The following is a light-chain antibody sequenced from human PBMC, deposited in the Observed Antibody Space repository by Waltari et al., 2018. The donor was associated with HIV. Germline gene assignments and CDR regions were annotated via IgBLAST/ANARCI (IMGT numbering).Light chain of an antibody. CDR3: QECTSSSWA. CDR2: NTS. Sequence: VLTQSPETLSLSPGARATLSCRADQVVTLNHLAWYQQRPGEAPRLLVYNTSYRAVGIPDRFSASGSGTDFTLIVNRLEPDDFAVYYCQECTSSSWAFGQGTRIEI. CDR1: QVVTLNH. V-gene: IGKV3D-20*02. J-gene: IGKJ1*01.